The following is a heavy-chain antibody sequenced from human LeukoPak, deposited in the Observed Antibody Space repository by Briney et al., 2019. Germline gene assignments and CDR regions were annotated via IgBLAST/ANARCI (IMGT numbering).Heavy chain of an antibody. D-gene: IGHD2-2*01. CDR1: GFTFSSYG. CDR2: ISFDGNNK. J-gene: IGHJ6*02. V-gene: IGHV3-30*03. CDR3: ARDAVEGDVVPAASWGDV. Sequence: PGGSLRLSCAASGFTFSSYGMHWVRQAPGKGLEWVAVISFDGNNKYYADSVKGRFTISKDNSKNTLYLQMNSLRAEDTAVYYCARDAVEGDVVPAASWGDVWGQGTTVTVSS.